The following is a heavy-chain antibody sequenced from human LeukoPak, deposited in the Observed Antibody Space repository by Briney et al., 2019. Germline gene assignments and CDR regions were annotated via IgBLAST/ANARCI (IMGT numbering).Heavy chain of an antibody. CDR2: ISDSGYTT. V-gene: IGHV3-23*01. D-gene: IGHD4-17*01. CDR1: GFSFSSYG. CDR3: AKGIERTTVTTFDY. J-gene: IGHJ4*02. Sequence: GGSLRLSCAASGFSFSSYGMTWVRQAPGKGLEWVSGISDSGYTTYYADSVKGRFTISRDNSKNTLYLQMNSLRAEDTAVYYCAKGIERTTVTTFDYWGQGILVTVSS.